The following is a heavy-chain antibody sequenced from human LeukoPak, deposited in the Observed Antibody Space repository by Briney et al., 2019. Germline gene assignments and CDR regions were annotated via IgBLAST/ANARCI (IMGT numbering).Heavy chain of an antibody. V-gene: IGHV3-30*18. Sequence: GRSLRLSCAASGFTFSSYGMHWVRQAPGKGLEWVAVISYDGSNKYYADSVKGRFTISRDNSKNTLYLQMNSLRAEDTAVYYCAKDTRGYSYGPYYFDYWGQGTLVTVSS. CDR3: AKDTRGYSYGPYYFDY. D-gene: IGHD5-18*01. CDR2: ISYDGSNK. CDR1: GFTFSSYG. J-gene: IGHJ4*02.